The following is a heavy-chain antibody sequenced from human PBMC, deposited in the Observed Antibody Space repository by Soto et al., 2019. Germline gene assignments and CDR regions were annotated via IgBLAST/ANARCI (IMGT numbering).Heavy chain of an antibody. CDR3: ARGGDCRGGSCYSLHYYYGMDV. Sequence: ASVKVSCKASGYTFTSYGISWMRQAPGQGLEWMGWISAYNGNTNYAQKLQGRVTMTTDTSTSTAYMELRSLRSDDTAVYYCARGGDCRGGSCYSLHYYYGMDVWGQGTTVTVSS. D-gene: IGHD2-15*01. CDR2: ISAYNGNT. CDR1: GYTFTSYG. J-gene: IGHJ6*02. V-gene: IGHV1-18*01.